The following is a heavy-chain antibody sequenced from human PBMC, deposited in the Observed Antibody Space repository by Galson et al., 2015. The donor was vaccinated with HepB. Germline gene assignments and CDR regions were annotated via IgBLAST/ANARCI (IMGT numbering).Heavy chain of an antibody. V-gene: IGHV4-39*07. CDR2: IYYSGST. Sequence: SETLSLTCTVSGGSISTSSYYWGWIRQPPGKGLEWIGSIYYSGSTYYNPSLKSRVTISVDTSKNQFSLKLSSVTAADTAVYYCARGHYYDSSGTDYWGQGTLVTVSS. J-gene: IGHJ4*02. D-gene: IGHD3-22*01. CDR1: GGSISTSSYY. CDR3: ARGHYYDSSGTDY.